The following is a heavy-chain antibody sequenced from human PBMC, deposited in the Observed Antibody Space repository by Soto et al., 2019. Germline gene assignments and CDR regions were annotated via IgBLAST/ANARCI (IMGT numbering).Heavy chain of an antibody. CDR3: ARDLLSGATDAFDI. V-gene: IGHV3-53*02. D-gene: IGHD1-26*01. J-gene: IGHJ3*02. Sequence: EVQLVETGGGLIQPGGSLRLSCAASGFTVSSNYMSWVRQAPGKGLEWVSVIYSGGSTYYADSVKGRFTISRDNSKNTLYLQMNSLRAEDTAVYYCARDLLSGATDAFDIWGQGTMVTVCS. CDR1: GFTVSSNY. CDR2: IYSGGST.